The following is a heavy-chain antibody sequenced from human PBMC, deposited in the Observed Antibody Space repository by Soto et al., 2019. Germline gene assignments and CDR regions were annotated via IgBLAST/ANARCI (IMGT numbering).Heavy chain of an antibody. J-gene: IGHJ3*02. Sequence: QVQLVQSGAEVKKPGASVTVSCKASGYTFTRYYMYWVRQAPGQGLEWMGIINPSGGSATYAQRFQGRVNMTRDTSTTTIYMELSSLTSEDTAVYYCATMGETDRGDAFDIWGQGTMVTVSS. CDR1: GYTFTRYY. CDR2: INPSGGSA. V-gene: IGHV1-46*01. CDR3: ATMGETDRGDAFDI. D-gene: IGHD3-16*01.